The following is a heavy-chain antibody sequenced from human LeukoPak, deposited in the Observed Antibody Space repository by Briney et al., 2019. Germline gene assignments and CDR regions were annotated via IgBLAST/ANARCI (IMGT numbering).Heavy chain of an antibody. CDR1: GGSISSYY. Sequence: PSETLSLTCTVSGGSISSYYWSWIQQPAGKGLEWIGRIYTSGSTNYNPSLKSRVTMSVDTSKNQFSLKLSSVTAADTAVYYCARDRYYYDSSGYDPYFDYWGQGTLVTVSS. CDR2: IYTSGST. V-gene: IGHV4-4*07. CDR3: ARDRYYYDSSGYDPYFDY. J-gene: IGHJ4*02. D-gene: IGHD3-22*01.